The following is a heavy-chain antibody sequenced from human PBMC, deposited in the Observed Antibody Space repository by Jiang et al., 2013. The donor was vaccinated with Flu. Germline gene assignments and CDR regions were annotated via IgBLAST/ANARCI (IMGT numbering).Heavy chain of an antibody. V-gene: IGHV3-23*01. J-gene: IGHJ4*02. CDR1: GFTISNFA. CDR2: IGYSGGDT. D-gene: IGHD4-11*01. CDR3: AKRTTTPGAPKLYFFDS. Sequence: CAASGFTISNFAMSWVRQAPGKGLEWVSTIGYSGGDTYFADSVKGRFTISRDNSKNTLYLQMNSLRAEDTAVYYCAKRTTTPGAPKLYFFDSWGRGTLVVVSS.